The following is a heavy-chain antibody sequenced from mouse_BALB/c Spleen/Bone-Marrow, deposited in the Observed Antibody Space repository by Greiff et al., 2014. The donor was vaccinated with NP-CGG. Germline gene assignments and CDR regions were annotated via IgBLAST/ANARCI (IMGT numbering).Heavy chain of an antibody. CDR2: ISYSGST. Sequence: EVKVVESGPSLVKPSQTLSLTCSVTGDSITSGYWNWIRKFPGNKLEYMGYISYSGSTYYNPSLKSRISITRDTSKNLYYLQLNSMTTKDTATYYCARSGSSGYHYYAMDYWGQGTSVTVSS. J-gene: IGHJ4*01. D-gene: IGHD3-1*01. V-gene: IGHV3-8*02. CDR1: GDSITSGY. CDR3: ARSGSSGYHYYAMDY.